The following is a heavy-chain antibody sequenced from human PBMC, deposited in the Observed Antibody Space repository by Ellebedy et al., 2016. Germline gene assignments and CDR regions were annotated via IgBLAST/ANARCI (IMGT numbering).Heavy chain of an antibody. Sequence: SETLSLTCAVYGGSFSGYYWSWIRQPPGKGLEWIGEINHSGSTNYNPSLKSRVTISVDTSKNQFSLKLSSVTAADTAVYYCARLGIGYQLLIDYWGQGTLVTVSS. CDR2: INHSGST. V-gene: IGHV4-34*01. CDR1: GGSFSGYY. D-gene: IGHD2-2*01. J-gene: IGHJ4*02. CDR3: ARLGIGYQLLIDY.